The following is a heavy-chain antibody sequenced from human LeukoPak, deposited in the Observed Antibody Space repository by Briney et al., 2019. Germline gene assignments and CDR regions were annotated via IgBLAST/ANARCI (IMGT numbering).Heavy chain of an antibody. J-gene: IGHJ4*02. Sequence: PGRSLRLSCVVSGFTFSSYGMHWVRQAPGKGLEWVALIWYDGSNKYYADSVKGRFTISRDNSKNTLYLQMNSLRADDTAVYYCARVGPASYYPFDYWGQGTLVTVSS. CDR2: IWYDGSNK. V-gene: IGHV3-33*01. D-gene: IGHD3-10*01. CDR1: GFTFSSYG. CDR3: ARVGPASYYPFDY.